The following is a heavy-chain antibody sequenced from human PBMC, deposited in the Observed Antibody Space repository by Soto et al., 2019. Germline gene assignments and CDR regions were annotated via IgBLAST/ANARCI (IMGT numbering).Heavy chain of an antibody. CDR3: ARSGSYYLVYYYYHMDV. CDR2: MNPNSGNT. Sequence: ASVKVSCKASGYTFTSYDINWVRQATGQGLEWMGWMNPNSGNTGYAQKFQGRVTMTRNTSISTAYMELSSLRSEDTAVYYCARSGSYYLVYYYYHMDVWGQGTTVTASS. V-gene: IGHV1-8*01. D-gene: IGHD1-26*01. J-gene: IGHJ6*02. CDR1: GYTFTSYD.